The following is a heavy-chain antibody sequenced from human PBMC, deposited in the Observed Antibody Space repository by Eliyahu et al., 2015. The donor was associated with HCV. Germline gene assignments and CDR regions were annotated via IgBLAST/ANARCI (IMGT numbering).Heavy chain of an antibody. V-gene: IGHV1-69*01. D-gene: IGHD5-24*01. CDR3: ARDGGRDGYNYFDY. Sequence: QVQLVQSGAEVKKPGSSVKVXCKAXGXTXSSYAXXWVRQAPGQGLEWMGGIXPIFGTANYAQKFQGRVTITADESTSTAYMELSSLRSEDTAVYYCARDGGRDGYNYFDYWGQGTLVTVSS. J-gene: IGHJ4*02. CDR2: IXPIFGTA. CDR1: GXTXSSYA.